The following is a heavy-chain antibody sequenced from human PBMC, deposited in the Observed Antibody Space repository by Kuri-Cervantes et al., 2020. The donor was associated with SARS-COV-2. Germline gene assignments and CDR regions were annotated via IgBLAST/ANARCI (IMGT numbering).Heavy chain of an antibody. Sequence: SETLSLTCAVYGGAFRGYYWSWIRQPPGKGLEWIGEINHSGSTNYNPSLNSRVTISGDTSKNQFSLKLSSVTAADTAVYYCARFLGSFPYYYDSSGYYGEGAFDIWGQGTMVTVSS. CDR1: GGAFRGYY. V-gene: IGHV4-34*01. CDR3: ARFLGSFPYYYDSSGYYGEGAFDI. J-gene: IGHJ3*02. D-gene: IGHD3-22*01. CDR2: INHSGST.